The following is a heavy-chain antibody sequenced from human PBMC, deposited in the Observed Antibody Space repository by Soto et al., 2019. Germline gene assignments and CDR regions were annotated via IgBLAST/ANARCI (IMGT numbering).Heavy chain of an antibody. J-gene: IGHJ4*02. D-gene: IGHD3-22*01. CDR1: GFTFSSYS. Sequence: GGSLRLSCAASGFTFSSYSMNWVRQAPGKGLEWVSFISGRSNTIYYADSVKGRFTISRDNAKNSLYLLMNSLRAEDTAVYYCTREDDGSGFFSDFWGQGALVTVSS. CDR2: ISGRSNTI. V-gene: IGHV3-48*01. CDR3: TREDDGSGFFSDF.